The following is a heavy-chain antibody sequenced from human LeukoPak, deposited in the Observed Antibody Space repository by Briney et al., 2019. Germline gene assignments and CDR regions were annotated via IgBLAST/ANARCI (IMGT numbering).Heavy chain of an antibody. V-gene: IGHV4-59*08. D-gene: IGHD2-2*01. J-gene: IGHJ5*02. CDR3: ARRSAAVMEDWFDP. CDR2: MYYSGST. CDR1: GGSISTYY. Sequence: SETLSLACTVSGGSISTYYWSWIRQAPGKGLEWIGHMYYSGSTTYNPSLKSRVTISIDTSKNQLPLKLSSVTAADTAVYYCARRSAAVMEDWFDPWGQGTLVIVSS.